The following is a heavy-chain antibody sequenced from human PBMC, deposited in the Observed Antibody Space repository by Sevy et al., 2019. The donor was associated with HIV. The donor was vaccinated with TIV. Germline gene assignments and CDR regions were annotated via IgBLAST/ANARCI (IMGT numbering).Heavy chain of an antibody. CDR3: AKEYYYDSSGYTDAFDI. CDR2: ISGSGGST. J-gene: IGHJ3*02. V-gene: IGHV3-23*01. Sequence: GGSLRLSCAASGFTFSSYAMSWVRQAPGKGLEWVSAISGSGGSTYYADSVKGRFTISRDNSKNTPYLQMNSLRAEDTAVYYCAKEYYYDSSGYTDAFDIWGQGTMVTVSS. D-gene: IGHD3-22*01. CDR1: GFTFSSYA.